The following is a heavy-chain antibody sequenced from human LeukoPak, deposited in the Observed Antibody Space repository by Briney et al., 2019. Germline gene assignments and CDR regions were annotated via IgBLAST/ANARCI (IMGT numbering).Heavy chain of an antibody. CDR3: ARQDMVRGVIDY. J-gene: IGHJ4*02. CDR1: GFSFNNYW. CDR2: IFPGDSDT. Sequence: GESLKISCKGSGFSFNNYWIAWVLQMTGKSLEWMGIIFPGDSDTRYSPSFQGQVTISADKSISTAYLQWSSLKASDTAMYYCARQDMVRGVIDYWGQGTLVTVSS. D-gene: IGHD3-10*01. V-gene: IGHV5-51*01.